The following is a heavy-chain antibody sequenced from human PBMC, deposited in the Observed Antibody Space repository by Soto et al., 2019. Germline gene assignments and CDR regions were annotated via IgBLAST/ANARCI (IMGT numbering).Heavy chain of an antibody. CDR3: VKVGLAGRCSSASCYASYFDY. CDR1: GFTFGTYA. J-gene: IGHJ4*02. V-gene: IGHV3-30*18. D-gene: IGHD2-2*01. Sequence: QVQLVESGGGVVQPGRSLRLSCAASGFTFGTYAMHWVRQAPGKGLEWVAVISYDGTTKYSADSMKGRFTISRDNSRNTLYLQINSLRAEDTAVYYCVKVGLAGRCSSASCYASYFDYWGQGALVTVSS. CDR2: ISYDGTTK.